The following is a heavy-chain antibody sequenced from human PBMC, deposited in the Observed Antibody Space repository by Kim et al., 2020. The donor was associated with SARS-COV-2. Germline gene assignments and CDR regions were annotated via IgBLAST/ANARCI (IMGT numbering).Heavy chain of an antibody. Sequence: SETLSLTCTVSGGSISSSSYYWGWVRQPPGQGLVWIGNINYSGSTYYSPSLKNRVSISVDTSKKQFYLRLNSVTAADTATYYCVRRKGNGDQLDYWGQGTLVTVSS. CDR1: GGSISSSSYY. J-gene: IGHJ4*02. D-gene: IGHD4-17*01. V-gene: IGHV4-39*01. CDR2: INYSGST. CDR3: VRRKGNGDQLDY.